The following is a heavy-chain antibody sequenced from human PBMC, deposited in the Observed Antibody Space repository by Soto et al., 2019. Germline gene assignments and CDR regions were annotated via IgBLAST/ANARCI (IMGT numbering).Heavy chain of an antibody. Sequence: QVQLVQSGAEVKRPGSSVKVSCKASGDTFNFYSINWVRQAPGVGLEWVGRVNPILSMSNYAQRFQGRVTMIADKSTSTGYMELRSLRSEDTAIYYCASSYGSGYRAFDYWGQGALVTVSS. CDR2: VNPILSMS. J-gene: IGHJ4*02. D-gene: IGHD3-10*01. CDR1: GDTFNFYS. CDR3: ASSYGSGYRAFDY. V-gene: IGHV1-69*02.